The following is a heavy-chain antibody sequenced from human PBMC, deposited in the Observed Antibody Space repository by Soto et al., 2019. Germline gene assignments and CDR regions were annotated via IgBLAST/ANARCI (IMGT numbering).Heavy chain of an antibody. CDR1: GSTFDDYA. Sequence: GGSLRLSCAASGSTFDDYAMHWVRQAPGKGLEWVSGISWNSGSIGYADSVKGRFTISRDNAKNSLYLQMNSLRAEDTALYYCAKDIDYGDYNVFDIWGQGTMVTVSS. J-gene: IGHJ3*02. V-gene: IGHV3-9*01. CDR2: ISWNSGSI. CDR3: AKDIDYGDYNVFDI. D-gene: IGHD4-17*01.